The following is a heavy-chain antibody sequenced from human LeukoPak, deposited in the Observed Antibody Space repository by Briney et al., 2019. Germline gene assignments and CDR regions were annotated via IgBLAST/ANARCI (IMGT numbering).Heavy chain of an antibody. D-gene: IGHD3-10*01. CDR3: ALTLYYYGSGSYGSFDY. CDR2: ISWNSGSI. V-gene: IGHV3-9*01. J-gene: IGHJ4*02. CDR1: GFTFDDYA. Sequence: PGRSLRLFCAASGFTFDDYAMHWVRQAPGKGLEWVSGISWNSGSIGYADSVKGRFTISRDNAKNSLYLQMNSLRAEDTALYYCALTLYYYGSGSYGSFDYWGQGTLVTVSS.